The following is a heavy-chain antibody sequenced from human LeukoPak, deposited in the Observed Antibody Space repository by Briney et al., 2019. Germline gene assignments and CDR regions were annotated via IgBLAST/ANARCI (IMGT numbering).Heavy chain of an antibody. V-gene: IGHV4-61*02. J-gene: IGHJ4*02. CDR3: ARVPYSYGSGNYFDY. CDR1: GGSISSVSYY. CDR2: IYTSGST. D-gene: IGHD3-10*01. Sequence: PSQTLSLTCTVSGGSISSVSYYWSWIRQPAGKGLEWIRSIYTSGSTNYNPSLKNRVTISVDTSKNQSSLKLSSVNAADTAVYYCARVPYSYGSGNYFDYWGQGTLVTVSS.